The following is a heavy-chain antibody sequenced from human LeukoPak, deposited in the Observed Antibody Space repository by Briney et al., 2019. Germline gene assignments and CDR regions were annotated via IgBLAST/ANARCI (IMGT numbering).Heavy chain of an antibody. J-gene: IGHJ5*02. CDR2: INPNSGGT. CDR3: ARTREYSSSWYFPPFDP. D-gene: IGHD6-13*01. Sequence: ASVKVSCKASGYTFTGYYMHWVRQAPGQGLEWMGWINPNSGGTNYAQKFQGRVTMTRDPSISTAYMELNSLTSNDTAVYYCARTREYSSSWYFPPFDPWGQGTLVTVSS. CDR1: GYTFTGYY. V-gene: IGHV1-2*02.